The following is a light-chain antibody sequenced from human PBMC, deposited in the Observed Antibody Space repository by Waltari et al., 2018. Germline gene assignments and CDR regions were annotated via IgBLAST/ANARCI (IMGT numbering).Light chain of an antibody. J-gene: IGKJ4*01. Sequence: EFVLTQSPATLSLSPGERATLSCRANQSLSSYLAWYQQKPGQAPRLLIYDASNRAIGIPARFSGSGSGTDFTLTISSLEPEDFAVYYCQQRSNWLTFGGGTKVEIK. V-gene: IGKV3-11*01. CDR1: QSLSSY. CDR2: DAS. CDR3: QQRSNWLT.